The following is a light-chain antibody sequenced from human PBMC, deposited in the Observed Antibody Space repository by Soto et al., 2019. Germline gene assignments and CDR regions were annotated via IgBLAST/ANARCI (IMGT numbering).Light chain of an antibody. V-gene: IGKV3-15*01. CDR2: GAS. Sequence: EVVMTQSPATLSVSPGERATLSCRASQNVNANLAWYQHKPGQAPRLLIHGASTRATGIPARFSGSGFGTELMLTFSRLQSEDFAGYYCQQYNTWLWTFGQGTKVEGK. CDR1: QNVNAN. J-gene: IGKJ1*01. CDR3: QQYNTWLWT.